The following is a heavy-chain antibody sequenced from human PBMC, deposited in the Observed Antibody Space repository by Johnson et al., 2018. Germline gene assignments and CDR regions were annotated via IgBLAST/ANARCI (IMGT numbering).Heavy chain of an antibody. Sequence: QVQLVESGGCVVQPGRSLRLSCAASGFTFSSYGMHWVRQAPGKGLEWVAVIWYDGSNKYYADSVKGRFTISRDNSKNTLYLQMNSLRAEDTAVYYCARDIGDRAFDIWGQGTMVTVSS. CDR3: ARDIGDRAFDI. D-gene: IGHD3-10*01. CDR2: IWYDGSNK. CDR1: GFTFSSYG. J-gene: IGHJ3*02. V-gene: IGHV3-33*01.